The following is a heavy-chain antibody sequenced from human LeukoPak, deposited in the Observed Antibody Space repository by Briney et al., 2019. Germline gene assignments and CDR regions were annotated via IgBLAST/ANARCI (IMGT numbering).Heavy chain of an antibody. CDR1: GFTFSSYG. CDR2: IKQDGSEK. D-gene: IGHD1-26*01. V-gene: IGHV3-7*01. J-gene: IGHJ4*02. CDR3: ARVGASASFDY. Sequence: GGSLRLSCAASGFTFSSYGMHWVRQAPGKGLEWVANIKQDGSEKYYVDSVKGRFTISRDNAKNSLYLQMNSLRAEDTAVYYCARVGASASFDYWGQGTLVTVSS.